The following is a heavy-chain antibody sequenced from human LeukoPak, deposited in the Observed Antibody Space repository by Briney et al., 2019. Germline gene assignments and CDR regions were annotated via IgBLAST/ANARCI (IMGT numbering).Heavy chain of an antibody. CDR3: ARLRYYGIDV. J-gene: IGHJ6*02. V-gene: IGHV3-48*04. CDR1: GFTCSGYD. CDR2: TSSSSSTI. Sequence: GGSLRLSCAASGFTCSGYDMSWVRQAPGKGLEWVSYTSSSSSTIYYADSVKSRFTISRDNATTSLYLQMNSLRAEDTAVYYCARLRYYGIDVWGQGTTVTVSS.